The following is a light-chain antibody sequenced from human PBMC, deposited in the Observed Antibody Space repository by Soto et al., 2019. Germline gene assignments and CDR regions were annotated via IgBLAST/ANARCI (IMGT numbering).Light chain of an antibody. CDR3: HKYNHAPT. V-gene: IGKV1-27*01. CDR2: AAS. CDR1: QGISNY. Sequence: DIQMTQSPSSLSASVGDRVTITCRASQGISNYLAWYQQKPGKVPELMIYAASTLQSGVQSRFSGSGSGTEFSLTISGLQPEDVATYFWHKYNHAPTFGGGTKVEIK. J-gene: IGKJ4*01.